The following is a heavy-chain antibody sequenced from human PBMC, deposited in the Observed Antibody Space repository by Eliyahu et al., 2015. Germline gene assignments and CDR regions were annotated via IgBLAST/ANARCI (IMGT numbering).Heavy chain of an antibody. Sequence: QMQLQESGPGLVRPSETLSLXCNVSAGSISSSYWSWVRRSPGKGLEWIGHVYCTGITNYSPTLQSRVTISVDASKKQFSLKLSSVTAADTGVYYCARGREMTILSDWGQGTLVTVSS. CDR1: AGSISSSY. J-gene: IGHJ4*02. V-gene: IGHV4-59*01. CDR3: ARGREMTILSD. D-gene: IGHD5-24*01. CDR2: VYCTGIT.